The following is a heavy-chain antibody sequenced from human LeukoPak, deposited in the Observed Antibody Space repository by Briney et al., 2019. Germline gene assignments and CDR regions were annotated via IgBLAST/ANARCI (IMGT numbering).Heavy chain of an antibody. J-gene: IGHJ4*02. V-gene: IGHV3-33*01. Sequence: GGSLRLSCAASGFTFSSYGMHWVRQAPGKGLEWVAVIWYDGSNKYYADSVKGRFTISRDNSKNTLYLQMNSLRAEVTAVYYCARRLIATHSFDYWGQGTLVTVSS. CDR3: ARRLIATHSFDY. D-gene: IGHD6-6*01. CDR2: IWYDGSNK. CDR1: GFTFSSYG.